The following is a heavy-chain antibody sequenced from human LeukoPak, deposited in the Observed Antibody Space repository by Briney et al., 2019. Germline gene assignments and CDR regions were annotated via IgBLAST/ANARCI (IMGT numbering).Heavy chain of an antibody. CDR1: GGSISSYY. CDR2: IYYSGST. D-gene: IGHD4/OR15-4a*01. CDR3: ARARVRAFDI. Sequence: PSETLSLTCTVSGGSISSYYWSWIRQPPGKGLEWIGYIYYSGSTNYNPSLKSRVIISVDTSKNQFSLKLSSVTAADTAVYYCARARVRAFDIWGQGTMVTVSS. J-gene: IGHJ3*02. V-gene: IGHV4-59*01.